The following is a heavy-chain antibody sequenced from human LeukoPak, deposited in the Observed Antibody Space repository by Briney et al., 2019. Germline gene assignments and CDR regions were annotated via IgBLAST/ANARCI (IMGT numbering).Heavy chain of an antibody. J-gene: IGHJ4*02. CDR2: IYSDGRRT. V-gene: IGHV3-74*03. Sequence: GGSLRLSCAGFGFTLSNDWMHWVRHGPGKGLAWVARIYSDGRRTTYADSVKGRFTISGDNSKNTLCLQMNSLRAEDTAVYYCASCSSTSCYAEYYFDYWGQGTLVTVSS. CDR1: GFTLSNDW. CDR3: ASCSSTSCYAEYYFDY. D-gene: IGHD2-2*01.